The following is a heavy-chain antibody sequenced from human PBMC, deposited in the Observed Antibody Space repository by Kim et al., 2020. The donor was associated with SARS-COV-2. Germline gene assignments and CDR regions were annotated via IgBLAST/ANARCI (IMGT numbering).Heavy chain of an antibody. D-gene: IGHD3-9*01. CDR1: GGSISSYY. Sequence: SETLSLTCTVSGGSISSYYWSWIRQPPGKGLEWIGYIYYSGSTNYNPSLKSRVTISVDTSKNQFSLKLSSVTAADMGVYYCARGNMLRYFGWRLPGYNWFDPWGQGTQVTVSS. CDR3: ARGNMLRYFGWRLPGYNWFDP. J-gene: IGHJ5*02. V-gene: IGHV4-59*01. CDR2: IYYSGST.